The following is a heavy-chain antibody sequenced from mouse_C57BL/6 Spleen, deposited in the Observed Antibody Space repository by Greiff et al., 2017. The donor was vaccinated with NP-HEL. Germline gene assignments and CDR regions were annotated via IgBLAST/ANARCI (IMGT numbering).Heavy chain of an antibody. V-gene: IGHV1-81*01. CDR2: IYPRSGNT. Sequence: VQLQQSGAELARPGASVKLSCKASGYTFTSYGISWVKQRTGQGLEWIGEIYPRSGNTYYNEKFKGKATLTADKSSSTAYMELRSLTSEDSAVYFCARYPDGYYEDYYAMDYWGQGTSVTVSS. CDR3: ARYPDGYYEDYYAMDY. CDR1: GYTFTSYG. J-gene: IGHJ4*01. D-gene: IGHD2-3*01.